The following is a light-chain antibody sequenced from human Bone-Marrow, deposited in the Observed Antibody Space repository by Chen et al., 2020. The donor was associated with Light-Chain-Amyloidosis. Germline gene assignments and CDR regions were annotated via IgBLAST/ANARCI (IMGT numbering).Light chain of an antibody. V-gene: IGLV1-44*01. CDR3: AAWDDSLTGWV. Sequence: QSVLTQPPSASGTPGQTVILSCSGGKSNIGSNTVNWYQQLPGTAPRLLIHNDHNRPSGVPDRFYGSKSDTSGSLAISGLQSEDEAECYCAAWDDSLTGWVFGGGTRLTVL. CDR1: KSNIGSNT. CDR2: NDH. J-gene: IGLJ3*02.